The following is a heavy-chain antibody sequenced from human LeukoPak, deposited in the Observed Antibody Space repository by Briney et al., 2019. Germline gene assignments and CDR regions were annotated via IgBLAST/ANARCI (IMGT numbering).Heavy chain of an antibody. Sequence: GGSLRLSCAASGFTFSSYAMSWVRQAPGKGLKWVSAISGSGGSTYYADSVKGRFTISRDNSKNTLYLQMNSLRAEDTAVYYCAKGLFMITFGGVIGDYWGQGTLVTVSS. CDR3: AKGLFMITFGGVIGDY. D-gene: IGHD3-16*02. CDR2: ISGSGGST. CDR1: GFTFSSYA. J-gene: IGHJ4*02. V-gene: IGHV3-23*01.